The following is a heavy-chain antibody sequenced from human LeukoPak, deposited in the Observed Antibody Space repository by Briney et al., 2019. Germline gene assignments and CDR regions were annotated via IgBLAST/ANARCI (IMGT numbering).Heavy chain of an antibody. Sequence: SETLSLTCTVSGGSISSSCYYWGWIRQPPGKGLEWIGSIYYSGSTYYNPSLKSRVTISVDTSKNQFSLKLSSVTAADTAVYYCARHEVYYDYVWGSYRFDYWGQGTLVTVSS. V-gene: IGHV4-39*01. D-gene: IGHD3-16*02. J-gene: IGHJ4*02. CDR1: GGSISSSCYY. CDR3: ARHEVYYDYVWGSYRFDY. CDR2: IYYSGST.